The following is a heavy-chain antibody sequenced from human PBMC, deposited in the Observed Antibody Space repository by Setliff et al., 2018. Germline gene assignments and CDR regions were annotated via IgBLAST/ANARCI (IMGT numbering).Heavy chain of an antibody. J-gene: IGHJ3*02. CDR1: GGTFNTYG. D-gene: IGHD6-19*01. Sequence: SVKVSCKASGGTFNTYGISWVRLAPGQRPEWMGRLIPFFGTTIYAQRFQGRVTITADESTTTVFMELNSLRSEDTAIYYCARDSRQWLEGGASGDMDIWGQGTMVTVSS. CDR3: ARDSRQWLEGGASGDMDI. CDR2: LIPFFGTT. V-gene: IGHV1-69*13.